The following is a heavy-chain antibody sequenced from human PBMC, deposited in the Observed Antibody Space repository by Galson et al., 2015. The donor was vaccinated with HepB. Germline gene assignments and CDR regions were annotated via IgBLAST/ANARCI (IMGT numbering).Heavy chain of an antibody. CDR1: GFTVSSDD. CDR3: ARILYNWNLNYYYGMNV. D-gene: IGHD1-20*01. V-gene: IGHV3-66*02. Sequence: SLRLSCAASGFTVSSDDMNWVRQAPGKGLEWVSVICNDGSTYYAEYVTRRFTITSNNSNNTVYLQMNSLRPEDTAVYYCARILYNWNLNYYYGMNVWGQGTTVTVSS. CDR2: ICNDGST. J-gene: IGHJ6*02.